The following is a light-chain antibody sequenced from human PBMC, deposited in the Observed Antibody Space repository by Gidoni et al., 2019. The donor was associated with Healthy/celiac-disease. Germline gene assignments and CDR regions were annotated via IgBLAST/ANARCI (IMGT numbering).Light chain of an antibody. J-gene: IGKJ5*01. CDR3: QQYGSSAIT. CDR1: QSVSSSY. Sequence: EIVLPQSPGTLSLSPGERATLSCRASQSVSSSYLAWYQQKPGQAPRLLIYGASSRATGIPDRFSGSGSGTDVTLTISRLEPEDFAVYYCQQYGSSAITFGQGKRLEIK. V-gene: IGKV3-20*01. CDR2: GAS.